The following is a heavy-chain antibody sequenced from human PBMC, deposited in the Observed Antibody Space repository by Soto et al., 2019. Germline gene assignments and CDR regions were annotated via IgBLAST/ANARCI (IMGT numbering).Heavy chain of an antibody. J-gene: IGHJ6*02. Sequence: SETLSLTCNVSGGSISNSNYYWGWIRQPPGKGLEWIGSIYYTGNTYYNPSLKSRVTISVDTSKNQFSLKLGSVTAADTAVYYCARDRYSGYGEEDYYYYDGMDVWGQGTTVT. CDR3: ARDRYSGYGEEDYYYYDGMDV. CDR1: GGSISNSNYY. V-gene: IGHV4-39*02. CDR2: IYYTGNT. D-gene: IGHD5-12*01.